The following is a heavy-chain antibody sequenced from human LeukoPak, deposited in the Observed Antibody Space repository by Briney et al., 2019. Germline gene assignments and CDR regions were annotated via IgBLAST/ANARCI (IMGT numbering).Heavy chain of an antibody. J-gene: IGHJ4*02. CDR1: GGSISNYY. CDR2: IYYSGST. D-gene: IGHD3-10*01. V-gene: IGHV4-59*01. CDR3: ARDAYNYGSWYFDY. Sequence: SETLSLTCTVSGGSISNYYWTWIRQPPGKGLEWIGYIYYSGSTNHNPSLNSRVTISVDTSKNQFSLKLSSVTAADTAVYYCARDAYNYGSWYFDYWGQGILVTVSS.